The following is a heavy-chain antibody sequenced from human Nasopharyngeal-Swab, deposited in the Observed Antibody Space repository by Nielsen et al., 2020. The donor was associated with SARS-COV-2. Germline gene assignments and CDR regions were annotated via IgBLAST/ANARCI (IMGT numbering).Heavy chain of an antibody. J-gene: IGHJ4*02. D-gene: IGHD2-15*01. Sequence: LSLPCSASGIPFSSYAMHWVRPAPGQGLEWVAVIYYDGSNKYYADSVKGRFTIPRDHSKNTLYLQMNSLRAEDTAMYYCARDLGGYLDYGGQGTLVTVSS. CDR3: ARDLGGYLDY. CDR2: IYYDGSNK. CDR1: GIPFSSYA. V-gene: IGHV3-30-3*01.